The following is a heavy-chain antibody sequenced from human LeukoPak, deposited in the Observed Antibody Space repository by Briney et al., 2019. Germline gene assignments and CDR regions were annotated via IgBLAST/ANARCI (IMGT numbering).Heavy chain of an antibody. CDR2: VYPGDSDT. D-gene: IGHD3-10*01. Sequence: GAALEISWEGSGSLFTSYWICGVRPLGGKGLEWMGIVYPGDSDTCYRPSFQSQVTISADKSISTAYLQWNSLKASDTAMYYCARQVRGVEDYWGQGTLVTVSS. J-gene: IGHJ4*02. CDR3: ARQVRGVEDY. CDR1: GSLFTSYW. V-gene: IGHV5-51*01.